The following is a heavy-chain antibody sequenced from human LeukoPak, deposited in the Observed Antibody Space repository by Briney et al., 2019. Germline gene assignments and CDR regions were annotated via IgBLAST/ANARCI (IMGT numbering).Heavy chain of an antibody. J-gene: IGHJ4*02. CDR1: GYTFTDYY. Sequence: ASVKVSCKAYGYTFTDYYMHLVRQAPGQGLEWMGWIKPNSGGTNYAQKFQGRVTKTRDTSISTAYMELSRLRSDETAVYYCAREGPIVEATHLGDYWGQGTLVSVST. D-gene: IGHD1-26*01. CDR2: IKPNSGGT. V-gene: IGHV1-2*02. CDR3: AREGPIVEATHLGDY.